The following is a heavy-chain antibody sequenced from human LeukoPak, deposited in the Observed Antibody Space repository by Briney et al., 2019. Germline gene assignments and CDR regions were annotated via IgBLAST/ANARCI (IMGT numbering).Heavy chain of an antibody. CDR1: GGTFSSYG. Sequence: SVKVSCKASGGTFSSYGISWVRQAPGQGLEWMGKIIPIIGKTNYAQKFQGRVTITADKSTNTAYMELSSLRSEDTAVYYCARFDSLSGEEYGMYVWGQGTALTVSS. D-gene: IGHD3-10*01. CDR3: ARFDSLSGEEYGMYV. J-gene: IGHJ6*02. V-gene: IGHV1-69*04. CDR2: IIPIIGKT.